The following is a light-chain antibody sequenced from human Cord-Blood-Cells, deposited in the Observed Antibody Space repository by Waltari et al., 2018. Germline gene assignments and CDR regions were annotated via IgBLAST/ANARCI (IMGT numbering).Light chain of an antibody. CDR2: AAS. J-gene: IGKJ1*01. V-gene: IGKV1-39*01. CDR3: QQSYSTSWS. Sequence: DMQMTQSPSSLTASVGDRVTITCRASQSTSSYLNWYQQKPGKALKLLIYAASSLQSGVPSRFRGRGSETDCTLTLSILRPEGLAPYCRQQSYSTSWSFGQGTQVELK. CDR1: QSTSSY.